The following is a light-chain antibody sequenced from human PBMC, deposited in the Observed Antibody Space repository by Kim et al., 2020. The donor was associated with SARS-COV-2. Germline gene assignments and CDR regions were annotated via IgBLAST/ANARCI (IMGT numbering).Light chain of an antibody. CDR2: DAT. V-gene: IGKV1-5*01. CDR1: QNINSW. Sequence: QLTQSPSTLSASVGDTVTITCRASQNINSWLAWYQQKPGKAPKFLIYDATDLRSGVPSRFRGRGSGTQFTLTISGLQPDDFATYYCHQYSSYPYPFGQGTKLEI. CDR3: HQYSSYPYP. J-gene: IGKJ2*01.